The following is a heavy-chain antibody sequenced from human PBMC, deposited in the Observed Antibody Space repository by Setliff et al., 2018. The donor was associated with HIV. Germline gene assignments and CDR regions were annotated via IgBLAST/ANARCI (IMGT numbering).Heavy chain of an antibody. CDR3: ARDLRTRGYGPNYFDY. J-gene: IGHJ4*02. D-gene: IGHD5-12*01. Sequence: NPSETLSLTCAVSGGSISSRNWWSWVRQPPGKGLEWIGEIYHSGSTNYNPSLKSRVTISVDKSKNQFSLKLSSVTAADTAVYYCARDLRTRGYGPNYFDYWGQGTLVTVSS. CDR2: IYHSGST. V-gene: IGHV4-4*02. CDR1: GGSISSRNW.